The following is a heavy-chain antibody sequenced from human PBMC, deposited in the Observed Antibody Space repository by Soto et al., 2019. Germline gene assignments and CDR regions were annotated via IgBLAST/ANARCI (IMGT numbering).Heavy chain of an antibody. D-gene: IGHD6-6*01. V-gene: IGHV1-2*06. CDR2: INPNSEST. Sequence: ASVKVSCKASGYTSIGYYLHWVRQAPGQGFEWVGRINPNSESTVYAQRFQGRATMTRDMSTSTVFMDLSRLTSDDTAIYYCAREKQLGDNYYGMDVWGQGTTVTVSS. J-gene: IGHJ6*02. CDR3: AREKQLGDNYYGMDV. CDR1: GYTSIGYY.